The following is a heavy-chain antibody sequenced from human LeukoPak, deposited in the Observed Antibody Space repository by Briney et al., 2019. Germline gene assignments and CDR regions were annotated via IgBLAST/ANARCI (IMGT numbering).Heavy chain of an antibody. V-gene: IGHV3-30*02. CDR2: IRYDGSNK. J-gene: IGHJ4*02. CDR1: GFTFSSYG. CDR3: AREGRDYGNLLGFDY. D-gene: IGHD4-11*01. Sequence: GGSLRLSCAASGFTFSSYGMHWVRQAPGKGLEWVAFIRYDGSNKYYADSVKGRFTISRDNSKNTLYLQMNNLRAEDTAVYYCAREGRDYGNLLGFDYWGQGTLVTVSS.